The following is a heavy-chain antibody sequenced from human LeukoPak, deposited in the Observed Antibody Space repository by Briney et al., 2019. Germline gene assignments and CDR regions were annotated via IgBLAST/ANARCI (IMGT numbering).Heavy chain of an antibody. V-gene: IGHV4-31*03. J-gene: IGHJ4*02. D-gene: IGHD3-10*01. CDR3: AIISGDYFDY. CDR1: GGSISSGGYS. Sequence: SETLSLTCTVSGGSISSGGYSWSWIRQHPGKGLEWIGYIYYSGSTYYNPSLKSRVTISVDTSKNQFSLKLSSVTAADTAVYYCAIISGDYFDYWGQGTLVTVSS. CDR2: IYYSGST.